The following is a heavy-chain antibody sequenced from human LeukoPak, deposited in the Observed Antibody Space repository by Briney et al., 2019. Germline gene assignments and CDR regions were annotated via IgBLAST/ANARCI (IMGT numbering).Heavy chain of an antibody. CDR2: IGYDGTNE. D-gene: IGHD3-22*01. CDR1: GFTFSSYG. Sequence: PGGSLRLSCAASGFTFSSYGLHWVRQAPRRGLEWVALIGYDGTNEYYTDSVKGRCTISRDNSKNTLYLQMNRLAAADNAVYYCARVAYYSDRSAFAFFDYWGRGTLVTVSS. V-gene: IGHV3-33*01. J-gene: IGHJ4*02. CDR3: ARVAYYSDRSAFAFFDY.